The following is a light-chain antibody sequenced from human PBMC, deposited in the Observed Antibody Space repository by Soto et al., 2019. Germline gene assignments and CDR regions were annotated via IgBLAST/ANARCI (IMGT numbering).Light chain of an antibody. J-gene: IGKJ2*01. CDR2: WAS. CDR1: QSVLYSSNNKNY. Sequence: DIVMTQSPDSLAVSLGERATINCKSSQSVLYSSNNKNYLAWYLQRPGQPPKLLIYWASTRESGVPDRFSGSGSGTEFTLTISSLQAEDVAVYYCQHYYSTPYTFGQGTKLEIK. CDR3: QHYYSTPYT. V-gene: IGKV4-1*01.